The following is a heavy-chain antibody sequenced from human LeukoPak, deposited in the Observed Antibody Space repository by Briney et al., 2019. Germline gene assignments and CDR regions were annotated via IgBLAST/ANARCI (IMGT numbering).Heavy chain of an antibody. J-gene: IGHJ5*02. Sequence: PGGSLRLSCAASGFTFSSYAMHWVRQAPGKGLEWVAVISYDGSNKYHADSVKGRFTISRDNSKNTLYLQMNSLRVEDTAVYYCAKGGIPDDPWGQGTLVTVSS. V-gene: IGHV3-30*04. CDR1: GFTFSSYA. CDR2: ISYDGSNK. CDR3: AKGGIPDDP. D-gene: IGHD2-21*01.